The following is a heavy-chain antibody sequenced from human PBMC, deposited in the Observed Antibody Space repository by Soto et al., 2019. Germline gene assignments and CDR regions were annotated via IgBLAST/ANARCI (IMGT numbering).Heavy chain of an antibody. V-gene: IGHV4-30-4*01. CDR1: GGSISSGDYY. J-gene: IGHJ5*02. CDR3: ARGLHNEWELLPPNWFDP. CDR2: IYYSGST. D-gene: IGHD1-26*01. Sequence: PSETLSLTCTVSGGSISSGDYYWSWIRQPPGKGLEWIGYIYYSGSTYYNPSLKSRVTISVDTSKNQFSLKLSSVTAADTAVYYCARGLHNEWELLPPNWFDPWGQGTLVTSPQ.